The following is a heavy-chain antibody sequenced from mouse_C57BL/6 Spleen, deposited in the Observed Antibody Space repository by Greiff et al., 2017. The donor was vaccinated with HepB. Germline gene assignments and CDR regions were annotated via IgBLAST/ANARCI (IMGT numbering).Heavy chain of an antibody. Sequence: VQLQQSGAELARPGASVKLSCKASGYTFTSYGISWVKQRTGQGLEWIGEIYPRSGNTYYNEKFKGKATLTADNSSSTAYMELRSLTSEDSAVYFCARRAFTTVVEVFDYWGQGTTLTVSS. CDR2: IYPRSGNT. CDR1: GYTFTSYG. V-gene: IGHV1-81*01. J-gene: IGHJ2*01. CDR3: ARRAFTTVVEVFDY. D-gene: IGHD1-1*01.